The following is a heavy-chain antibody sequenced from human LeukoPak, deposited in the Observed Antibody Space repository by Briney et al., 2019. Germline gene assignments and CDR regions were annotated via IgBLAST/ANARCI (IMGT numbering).Heavy chain of an antibody. CDR1: GFTFSSYW. Sequence: PGGSLRLSCAASGFTFSSYWMSWVRQAPGKVLEWVSKIKEDGSEKYYVDSVKGRFTISRDNAKNSLYLQMNSLRAEDTAVYYCAKDPGSGSYYRDWFDPWGQGTLVTVSS. CDR3: AKDPGSGSYYRDWFDP. J-gene: IGHJ5*02. V-gene: IGHV3-7*03. CDR2: IKEDGSEK. D-gene: IGHD3-10*01.